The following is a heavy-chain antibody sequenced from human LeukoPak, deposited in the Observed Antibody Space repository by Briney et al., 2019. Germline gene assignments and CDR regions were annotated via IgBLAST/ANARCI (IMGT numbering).Heavy chain of an antibody. CDR3: TTDEWEVMVY. V-gene: IGHV3-15*01. CDR2: IKSKTDDGTT. J-gene: IGHJ4*02. D-gene: IGHD1-26*01. Sequence: GGSLRLSGAASGFTFSNAWMSWVGQAPGKGLEWVGRIKSKTDDGTTDYAAPVKGRFTISRYDSKNTLYLQMNSLKTEDTSVYSCTTDEWEVMVYWGQGTLVTVSS. CDR1: GFTFSNAW.